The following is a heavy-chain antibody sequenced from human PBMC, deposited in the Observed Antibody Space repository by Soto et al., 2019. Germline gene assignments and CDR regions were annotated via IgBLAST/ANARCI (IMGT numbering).Heavy chain of an antibody. J-gene: IGHJ4*02. V-gene: IGHV3-23*01. Sequence: EVQLLESGGGLVQPGGSLRLSCAASGFTFSSYAMSWVRQAPGKGLEWVSSFSGSGGSTQHADSVKGRFTISRDNWKNTLYLQMISLRDEDTAVYYCAQASRGGTYSQLDYWGQGTLVTVSS. CDR2: FSGSGGST. CDR1: GFTFSSYA. D-gene: IGHD1-26*01. CDR3: AQASRGGTYSQLDY.